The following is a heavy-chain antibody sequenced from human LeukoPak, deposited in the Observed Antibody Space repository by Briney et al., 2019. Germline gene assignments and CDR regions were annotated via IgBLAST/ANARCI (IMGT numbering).Heavy chain of an antibody. CDR3: ARSPRGSYYADY. V-gene: IGHV4-59*12. CDR1: GGSISSYY. D-gene: IGHD1-26*01. Sequence: SETLSLTCTVSGGSISSYYWSWIRQPPGKGLEWIGYIYHSGSTYYNPSLKSRVTISVDRSKNQFSLKLSSVTAADTAVYYCARSPRGSYYADYWGQGTLVTVSS. J-gene: IGHJ4*02. CDR2: IYHSGST.